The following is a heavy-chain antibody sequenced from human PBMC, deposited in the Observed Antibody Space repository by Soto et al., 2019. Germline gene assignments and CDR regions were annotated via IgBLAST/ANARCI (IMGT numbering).Heavy chain of an antibody. CDR2: IIPILGIA. J-gene: IGHJ2*01. CDR1: GGTFSSYT. D-gene: IGHD5-18*01. CDR3: ASRDGYSHWYFDL. Sequence: QVQLVQSGAEVKKPGSSVKVSCKASGGTFSSYTISWVRQAPGQGLEWMGRIIPILGIANYAQKFQGRVTITADKHTSTAYMELSSLRSEDTAVYYCASRDGYSHWYFDLWGRGTLVTVSP. V-gene: IGHV1-69*02.